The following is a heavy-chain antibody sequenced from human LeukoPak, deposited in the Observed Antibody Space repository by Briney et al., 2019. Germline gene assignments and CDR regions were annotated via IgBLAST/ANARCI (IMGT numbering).Heavy chain of an antibody. CDR3: ARSAPADWFDP. J-gene: IGHJ5*02. V-gene: IGHV4-59*08. Sequence: PSETLSLTCTVSGGSISSYYWSWIQQPPGKGLEWIGYIYYSGSTNYNPSLKSRVTISVDTSKNQFSLKLSSVTAADTAVYYCARSAPADWFDPWGQGTLVTVSS. CDR2: IYYSGST. CDR1: GGSISSYY.